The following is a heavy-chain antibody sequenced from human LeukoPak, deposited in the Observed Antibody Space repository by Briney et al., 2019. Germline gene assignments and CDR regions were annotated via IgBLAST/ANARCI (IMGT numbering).Heavy chain of an antibody. V-gene: IGHV1-2*02. CDR2: INPNSGGT. CDR1: GYTFTGYY. Sequence: GASVKVSCKASGYTFTGYYMHWVRQAPGQGLEWMGWINPNSGGTNYAQKFQGRVTMTRDTSISTAYMELSRLRSDDTAVYYCARGSIVGSSSYDYWGQGTLVTVSS. J-gene: IGHJ4*02. CDR3: ARGSIVGSSSYDY. D-gene: IGHD6-6*01.